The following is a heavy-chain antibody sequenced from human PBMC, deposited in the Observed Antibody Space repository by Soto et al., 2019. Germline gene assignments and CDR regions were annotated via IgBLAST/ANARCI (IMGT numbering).Heavy chain of an antibody. D-gene: IGHD5-12*01. J-gene: IGHJ6*02. Sequence: PWGSLRLSCAASGFTFSSKAMHWVRQAPGKGLEWVAVISYDGNYKYNADSVKGRFTISRDNSKNTLYLQMNSLRAEDTAIYYWARDPAHGGVSTPEAPYYYCYGMDVWGQRSTVTVSS. CDR2: ISYDGNYK. V-gene: IGHV3-30-3*01. CDR1: GFTFSSKA. CDR3: ARDPAHGGVSTPEAPYYYCYGMDV.